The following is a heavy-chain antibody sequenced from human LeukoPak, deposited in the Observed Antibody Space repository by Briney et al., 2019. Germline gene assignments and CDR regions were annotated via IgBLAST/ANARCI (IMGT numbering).Heavy chain of an antibody. V-gene: IGHV1-46*01. CDR3: ARSSDGANSCYYFHY. Sequence: GASVKVSCKASGYTFTSYHMHWVRQAPGQGLEWMGLINPSGGSISYAQKFQGRVTMTRNTSTSTVYMELSSLTSEDTAVYSCARSSDGANSCYYFHYWGQGTLVTVSS. J-gene: IGHJ4*02. D-gene: IGHD4-23*01. CDR2: INPSGGSI. CDR1: GYTFTSYH.